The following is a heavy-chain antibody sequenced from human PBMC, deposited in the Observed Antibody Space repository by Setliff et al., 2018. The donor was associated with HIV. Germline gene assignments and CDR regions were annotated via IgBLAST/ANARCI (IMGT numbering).Heavy chain of an antibody. D-gene: IGHD3-22*01. CDR3: ARENGWLFGWFDP. J-gene: IGHJ5*02. CDR1: GGSFSAYY. V-gene: IGHV4-34*09. CDR2: IYYSGGT. Sequence: PSETLSLTCAVYGGSFSAYYWTWIRQPPGKALEWIGYIYYSGGTSYSGTTYYNPSVASRITISGDTSKNQFSLKLTSVTAADTAIYYCARENGWLFGWFDPWGQGTPVTVSS.